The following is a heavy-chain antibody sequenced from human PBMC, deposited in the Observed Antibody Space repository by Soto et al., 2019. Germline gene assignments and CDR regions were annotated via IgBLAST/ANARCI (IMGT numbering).Heavy chain of an antibody. D-gene: IGHD3-22*01. V-gene: IGHV4-34*01. CDR3: ARGYDSSGYYDY. CDR1: GGSFSGYY. J-gene: IGHJ4*02. CDR2: INHSGST. Sequence: KTSETLSLTCAVYGGSFSGYYWSWIRQPPGKGLEWIGEINHSGSTNYNPSLKSRVTISVDTSKNQFSLKLSSVTAADTAVYYCARGYDSSGYYDYWGQGTLVTVSS.